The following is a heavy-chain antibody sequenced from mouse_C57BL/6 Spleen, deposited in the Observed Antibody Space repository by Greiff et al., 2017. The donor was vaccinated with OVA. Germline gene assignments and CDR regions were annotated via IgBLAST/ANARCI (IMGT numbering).Heavy chain of an antibody. Sequence: EVQLQQSGTVLARPGASVKMSCKTSGYTFTSYWMHWVNQRPGQGLEWIGAIYHGNSDTRYNQKFKGKANLTAVTYASNAYMELSSLTNEDSTVYYCTRFLLDYGDYFDYWGQGTTLTGSS. D-gene: IGHD1-1*02. V-gene: IGHV1-5*01. J-gene: IGHJ2*01. CDR3: TRFLLDYGDYFDY. CDR1: GYTFTSYW. CDR2: IYHGNSDT.